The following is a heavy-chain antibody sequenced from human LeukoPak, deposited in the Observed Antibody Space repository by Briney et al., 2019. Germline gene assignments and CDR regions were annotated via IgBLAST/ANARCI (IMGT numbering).Heavy chain of an antibody. V-gene: IGHV4-34*01. CDR2: INHSGST. D-gene: IGHD3-10*01. J-gene: IGHJ3*02. Sequence: SETLSLTCAVYGGSFSDCYWSWIRQPPGKGLEWIGEINHSGSTNYNPSLKSRVTISADTSKYQFSLELSSVIAADTAVYYCARHGLITARHAFDIWGQGTVVTVSS. CDR1: GGSFSDCY. CDR3: ARHGLITARHAFDI.